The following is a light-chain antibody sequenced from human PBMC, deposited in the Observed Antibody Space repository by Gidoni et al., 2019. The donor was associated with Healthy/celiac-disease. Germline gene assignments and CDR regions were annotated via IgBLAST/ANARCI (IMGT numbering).Light chain of an antibody. CDR2: LGS. V-gene: IGKV2-28*01. CDR3: MQALQTPGT. CDR1: QSLLHSNGSYY. J-gene: IGKJ3*01. Sequence: DIVMTQSPLSLPVTPGEPASISCRSSQSLLHSNGSYYLDWYLQKPAQSPQLLIYLGSNRASGVPDRFSGSGSGTDFTLKISRVEAEYVGVYYCMQALQTPGTFGPXTKVDIK.